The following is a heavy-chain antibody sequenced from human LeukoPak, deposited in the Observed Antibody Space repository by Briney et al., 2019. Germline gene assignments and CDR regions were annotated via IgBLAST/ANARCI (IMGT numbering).Heavy chain of an antibody. CDR2: ISGSGGST. V-gene: IGHV3-23*01. J-gene: IGHJ2*01. D-gene: IGHD2-15*01. CDR1: GFTFSSYA. CDR3: AKVGYSDSTRYFDL. Sequence: GGSLRLSCAASGFTFSSYAMSWVRQAPGKGLEWVSAISGSGGSTYYADSVKGRFTISRDNSKDTLYLQMNSLRAEDTAVYYCAKVGYSDSTRYFDLWGRGTLVTVSS.